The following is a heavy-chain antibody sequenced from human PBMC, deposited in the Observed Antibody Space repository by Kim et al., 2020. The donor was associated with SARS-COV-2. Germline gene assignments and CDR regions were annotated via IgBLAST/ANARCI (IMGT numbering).Heavy chain of an antibody. V-gene: IGHV3-23*01. D-gene: IGHD3-16*01. CDR3: AKVCSSQTRGSGNYGMDV. Sequence: GGSLRLSCAASGFTFSSYVMSWVRQAPGKGLEWVSAVSNSGGTTYYADSVKGRFTISRDNSKDTLHLQMNSLRAEDTAVYYCAKVCSSQTRGSGNYGMDVWGQGTTVTVSS. CDR1: GFTFSSYV. CDR2: VSNSGGTT. J-gene: IGHJ6*02.